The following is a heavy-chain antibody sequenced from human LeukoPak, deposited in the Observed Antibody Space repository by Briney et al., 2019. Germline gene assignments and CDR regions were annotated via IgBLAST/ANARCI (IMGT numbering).Heavy chain of an antibody. V-gene: IGHV3-74*01. CDR3: VMGRAYNH. Sequence: GGSLRLSCAASGFTFSSYWMDWVRQAPGKGLVWVSLINNDGSTNYADSVKGRFTISRDNAKSTLFLQMNSLRPEDTAVYFCVMGRAYNHWGRGTMVTVSS. J-gene: IGHJ4*03. D-gene: IGHD5-18*01. CDR2: INNDGST. CDR1: GFTFSSYW.